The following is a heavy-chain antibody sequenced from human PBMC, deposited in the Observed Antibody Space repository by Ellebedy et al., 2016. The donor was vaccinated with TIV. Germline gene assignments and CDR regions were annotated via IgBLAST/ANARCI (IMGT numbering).Heavy chain of an antibody. Sequence: PGGSLRLSCAASGFILSAYGMHWVRQAPGKGLEWVAGVWHDGSNEYYADSVKGRFTISRDDSKNTLYLQMSSLGAEDPGVYFCSKDDNTSSRYSRFHHWGQGTLVTVTS. CDR2: VWHDGSNE. CDR3: SKDDNTSSRYSRFHH. V-gene: IGHV3-33*06. J-gene: IGHJ4*02. CDR1: GFILSAYG. D-gene: IGHD3-22*01.